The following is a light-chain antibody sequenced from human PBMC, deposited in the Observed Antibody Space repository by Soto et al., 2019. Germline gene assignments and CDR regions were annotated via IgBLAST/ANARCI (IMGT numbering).Light chain of an antibody. CDR2: AAS. V-gene: IGKV1-39*01. CDR1: DNIVHW. CDR3: QQSYTTPLFT. Sequence: DIQMTQSPSTLSASVGDRVAITCRASDNIVHWVAWYQQKPGKAPKLLIFAASRLHTGVPLRFSGSGSGTDFTLTISGLQPEDFATYYCQQSYTTPLFTFGPGTTVDI. J-gene: IGKJ3*01.